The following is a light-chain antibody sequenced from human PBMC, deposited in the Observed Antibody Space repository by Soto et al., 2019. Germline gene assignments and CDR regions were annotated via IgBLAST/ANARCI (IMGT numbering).Light chain of an antibody. V-gene: IGKV1-39*01. Sequence: DIPMTQSPSSLAASVGDRVTITCRASQRISNFLNWYQQKPGKAPKLLIYSASSLQTGVPSRFSGSGSGTEFSLTISSLQPEDVATYFCQQSYTTLWSFGPGTKVEIK. J-gene: IGKJ1*01. CDR1: QRISNF. CDR2: SAS. CDR3: QQSYTTLWS.